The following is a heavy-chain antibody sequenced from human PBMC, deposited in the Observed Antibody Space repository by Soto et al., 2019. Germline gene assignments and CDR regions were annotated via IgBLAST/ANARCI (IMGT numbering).Heavy chain of an antibody. D-gene: IGHD6-19*01. CDR2: VIPILGTA. V-gene: IGHV1-69*01. J-gene: IGHJ4*02. CDR1: GGTFSSYA. Sequence: SVNVSCNASGGTFSSYAISWVRQAPGQGLEWMGGVIPILGTANYAQKFQGRVTITADESTSTAYMELSSLRSEDTAVYYCAREVLAGFGAVGYFDYWGQGTLVTVSS. CDR3: AREVLAGFGAVGYFDY.